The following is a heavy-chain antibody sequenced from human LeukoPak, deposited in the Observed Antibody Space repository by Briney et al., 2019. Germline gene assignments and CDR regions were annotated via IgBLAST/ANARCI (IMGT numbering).Heavy chain of an antibody. CDR3: ATRPYAGSPNWYDP. V-gene: IGHV5-51*01. CDR1: GHSFTNHW. D-gene: IGHD1-26*01. CDR2: INFGDSET. J-gene: IGHJ5*02. Sequence: GESLKISCKASGHSFTNHWIGWVRQMPGIGLEWVGIINFGDSETLYSPSFQGQVTISLDKSISTTYMQWRSLKASDTATYYCATRPYAGSPNWYDPWGQGTLVTVSS.